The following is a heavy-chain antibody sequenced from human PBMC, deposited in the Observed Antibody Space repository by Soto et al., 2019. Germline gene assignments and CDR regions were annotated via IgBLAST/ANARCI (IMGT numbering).Heavy chain of an antibody. CDR3: AKGLTGAAYCAMDV. J-gene: IGHJ6*02. V-gene: IGHV3-23*01. CDR1: GFTFSSYA. CDR2: ITGSGGRT. Sequence: EVQLLESGGGLVQPGGSLRLSCAASGFTFSSYAMSWVRQAPGKGLEWVSAITGSGGRTYYADSVKGRFTISRDNSRTQLYLQVNSLRAGGTAVYYCAKGLTGAAYCAMDVWGPGTTVTVSS. D-gene: IGHD7-27*01.